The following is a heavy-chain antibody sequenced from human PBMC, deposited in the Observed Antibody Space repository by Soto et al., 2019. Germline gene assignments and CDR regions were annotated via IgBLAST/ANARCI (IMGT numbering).Heavy chain of an antibody. J-gene: IGHJ4*02. D-gene: IGHD3-22*01. CDR3: ARVPHDSSGYYYGVYYFDY. CDR2: INPNSGGT. CDR1: GYTFTGYY. V-gene: IGHV1-2*04. Sequence: QVQLVQSGAEVKKPGASVKVSCKASGYTFTGYYMHWVRQAPGQGLEWMGWINPNSGGTNYAQKVQGWVTMTRDTSISTAYMEMRRLRSDDTAVYYCARVPHDSSGYYYGVYYFDYLGQGTLVTVSS.